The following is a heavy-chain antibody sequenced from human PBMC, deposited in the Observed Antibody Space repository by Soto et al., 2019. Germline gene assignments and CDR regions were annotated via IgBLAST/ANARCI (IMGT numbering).Heavy chain of an antibody. D-gene: IGHD3-22*01. CDR2: IYWDDDK. J-gene: IGHJ5*02. CDR1: GFSLTTSGVG. CDR3: ARSPYYYDATGYSLWFDP. Sequence: QITLRESGPTLVKPTQTLTLTCTFSGFSLTTSGVGVSWIRQPPGKALEWLALIYWDDDKRYSPSLESRLTITKDPSKNQVVLTMTNMDPVDTATYYCARSPYYYDATGYSLWFDPWGQGTLVTVSS. V-gene: IGHV2-5*02.